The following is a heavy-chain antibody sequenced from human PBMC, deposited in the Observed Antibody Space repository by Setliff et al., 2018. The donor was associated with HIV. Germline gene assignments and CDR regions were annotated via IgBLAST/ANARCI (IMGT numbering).Heavy chain of an antibody. D-gene: IGHD3-10*01. CDR2: IWYDGSNK. Sequence: PGGSLRLSCAASGFSFSTHDMNWVRQAPGKGLEWVAVIWYDGSNKYYAESVKGRFTISRDNSKNTLYVQMDSLRPEDTAMYFCAAGPFSRGPYHWVPNWGQGTLVTVSS. CDR1: GFSFSTHD. CDR3: AAGPFSRGPYHWVPN. V-gene: IGHV3-30*02. J-gene: IGHJ4*02.